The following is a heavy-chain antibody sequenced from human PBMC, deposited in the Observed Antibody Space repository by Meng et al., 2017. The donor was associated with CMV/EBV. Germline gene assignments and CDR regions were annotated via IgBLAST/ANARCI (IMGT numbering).Heavy chain of an antibody. CDR3: ARVEWELTRDYGMDV. D-gene: IGHD1-26*01. CDR2: INPNSGGT. V-gene: IGHV1-2*02. CDR1: GYTFTGYY. J-gene: IGHJ6*02. Sequence: ASVKVSCKASGYTFTGYYMHWVRQAPGQGLEWMGWINPNSGGTNYAQKFQGRVTMTRDTSISTAYMELSRLRSDDTAVYYCARVEWELTRDYGMDVWGQGTTVTVSS.